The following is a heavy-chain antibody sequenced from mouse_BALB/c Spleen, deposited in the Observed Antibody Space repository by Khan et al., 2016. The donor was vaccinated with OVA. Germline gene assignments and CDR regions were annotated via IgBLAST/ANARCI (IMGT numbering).Heavy chain of an antibody. J-gene: IGHJ3*01. CDR1: GFTFSSFG. CDR2: ISSSSSTI. CDR3: EKSHRAY. V-gene: IGHV5-17*02. Sequence: EVELVESGGGLVQPGGSRKLSCAASGFTFSSFGMHWVRQAPEKGLEWVAYISSSSSTIYSADTVTGRFTISRDNPKTTLFLQLTRLRYEGTAMYYCEKSHRAYWGQGTLVTVSA. D-gene: IGHD3-1*01.